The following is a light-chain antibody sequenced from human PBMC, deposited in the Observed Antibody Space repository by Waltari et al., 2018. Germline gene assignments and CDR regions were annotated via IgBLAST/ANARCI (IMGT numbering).Light chain of an antibody. CDR2: EVR. Sequence: QSALTQLPSASGSPGQSVTLSCSGTSTDLTTYNYVSWYQHHPGRAPQLLIFEVRKRPSGVPDRFSGSKSGNTASLTVSGLQTEDEAVYYCSSYAGRDNLLFGGGTKLTVL. J-gene: IGLJ2*01. V-gene: IGLV2-8*01. CDR1: STDLTTYNY. CDR3: SSYAGRDNLL.